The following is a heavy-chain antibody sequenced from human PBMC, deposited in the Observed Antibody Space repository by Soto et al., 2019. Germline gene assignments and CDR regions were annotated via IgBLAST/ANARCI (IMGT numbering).Heavy chain of an antibody. V-gene: IGHV3-33*01. CDR3: ARDKVYYYYYYMDV. Sequence: QVQLVESGGGVVQPGRSLRLSCAASGFTFSSYGMHWVRQAPGKGLEWVAVIWCDGSNKYYADSVKGRFTISRDNSKNTLYLQMNSLRAEDTAVYYCARDKVYYYYYYMDVWGKGTTVTVSS. J-gene: IGHJ6*03. CDR2: IWCDGSNK. CDR1: GFTFSSYG.